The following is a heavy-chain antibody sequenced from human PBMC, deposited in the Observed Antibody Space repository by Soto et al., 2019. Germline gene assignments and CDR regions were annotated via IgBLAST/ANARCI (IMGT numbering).Heavy chain of an antibody. J-gene: IGHJ6*02. CDR3: AKEPPGLRYFDWLLSVHYYYGMDV. CDR2: ISGSGGST. D-gene: IGHD3-9*01. CDR1: GFPFISYA. V-gene: IGHV3-23*01. Sequence: PGGSLRLSCTASGFPFISYAMSWVRQAPGKGLEWVSAISGSGGSTYYADSVKGRFTISRDNSKNTLYLQMNSLRAEDTAVYYCAKEPPGLRYFDWLLSVHYYYGMDVWGQGTTVTVSS.